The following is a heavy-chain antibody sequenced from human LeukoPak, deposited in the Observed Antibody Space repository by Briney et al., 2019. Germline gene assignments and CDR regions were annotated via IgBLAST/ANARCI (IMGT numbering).Heavy chain of an antibody. Sequence: GGSLRLSCAASGFTFDDYAMHWVRQAPGKGLEWVSGISWNSGSIGYADSVKGRFTISRDNAENSLYLQMNSLRAEDTALYCCAKAVSYYYFDYWGQGTLVTVSS. CDR1: GFTFDDYA. D-gene: IGHD1-26*01. CDR3: AKAVSYYYFDY. V-gene: IGHV3-9*01. J-gene: IGHJ4*02. CDR2: ISWNSGSI.